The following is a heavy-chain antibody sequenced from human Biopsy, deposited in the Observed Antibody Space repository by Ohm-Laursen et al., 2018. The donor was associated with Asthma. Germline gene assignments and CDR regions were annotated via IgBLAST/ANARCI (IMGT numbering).Heavy chain of an antibody. Sequence: SSVKVSCKAPGGTFSNFAISWVRQAPGQGLEWLGGIMTVFGTTKYAQKFQDRVTITADESTSTAYMEVTSLRSEDTAIYYCARCQVGYSSGWSLLLKKIYYSGMDVWGQGTAVTVSS. CDR1: GGTFSNFA. CDR2: IMTVFGTT. J-gene: IGHJ6*02. V-gene: IGHV1-69*01. D-gene: IGHD6-19*01. CDR3: ARCQVGYSSGWSLLLKKIYYSGMDV.